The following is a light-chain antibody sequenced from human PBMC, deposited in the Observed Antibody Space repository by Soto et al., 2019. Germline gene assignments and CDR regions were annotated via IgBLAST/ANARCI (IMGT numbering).Light chain of an antibody. CDR1: SSDVGGYNF. CDR3: SSYINSSTLV. J-gene: IGLJ3*02. Sequence: QSVLTQPASVSGSPGQSITISCTGTSSDVGGYNFVSWYQQHPGKAPKLMIYEVSNRPSGVSNRFSGSKSGNTASLTISGLQAEDEADYHCSSYINSSTLVFGGGTKLTVL. CDR2: EVS. V-gene: IGLV2-14*01.